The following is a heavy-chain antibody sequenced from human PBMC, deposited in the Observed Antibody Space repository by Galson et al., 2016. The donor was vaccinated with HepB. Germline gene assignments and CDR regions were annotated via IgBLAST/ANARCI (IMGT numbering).Heavy chain of an antibody. J-gene: IGHJ4*02. Sequence: SLRLSCAASGFTFNTYGMHWVRQAPGKGLEWVAIIWFDGSNKYYADSVKGRFSASRDNSKNTLHLQMNSLRAEDTAVYYCARGNYGDYSFDYWGQGTLVTVSS. CDR1: GFTFNTYG. D-gene: IGHD4-17*01. CDR2: IWFDGSNK. V-gene: IGHV3-33*01. CDR3: ARGNYGDYSFDY.